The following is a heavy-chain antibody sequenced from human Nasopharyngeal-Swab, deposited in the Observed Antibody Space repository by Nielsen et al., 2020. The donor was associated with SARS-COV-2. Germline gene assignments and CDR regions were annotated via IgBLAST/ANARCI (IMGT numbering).Heavy chain of an antibody. CDR1: GFTFSSYA. J-gene: IGHJ5*02. CDR2: ISGSGGST. D-gene: IGHD6-13*01. V-gene: IGHV3-23*01. Sequence: GESLKISCAASGFTFSSYAMSWVRQAPGKGLEWVSAISGSGGSTYYADSVKGRFTISRDNSKNTLYLQMNSLRAEDTAVYYCARRPYSSSFFWFDPWGQGTLVTVPS. CDR3: ARRPYSSSFFWFDP.